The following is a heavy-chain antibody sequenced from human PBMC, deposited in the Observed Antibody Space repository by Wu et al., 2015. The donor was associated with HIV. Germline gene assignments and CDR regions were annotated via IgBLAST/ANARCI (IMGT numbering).Heavy chain of an antibody. CDR1: GYTFTSYD. CDR3: AREGDILTARWWSFHI. V-gene: IGHV1-8*01. J-gene: IGHJ3*02. D-gene: IGHD3-9*01. CDR2: MNPNSGYT. Sequence: QVHLVQSGAEVKKPGASVKVSCKASGYTFTSYDINWVRQATGQGLEWMGWMNPNSGYTGYAQKFQGRVTLTRNTSISTAYMELSSLRSEDTAVYYCAREGDILTARWWSFHIVGPRDSGHRLF.